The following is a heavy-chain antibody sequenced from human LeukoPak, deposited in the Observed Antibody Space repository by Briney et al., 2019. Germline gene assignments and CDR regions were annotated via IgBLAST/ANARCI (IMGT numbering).Heavy chain of an antibody. CDR1: GFTFSSYG. CDR3: AREKFLAKSRGLDY. CDR2: ISYDGSNK. D-gene: IGHD3-10*01. Sequence: GGSLRLSCAASGFTFSSYGMHWVRQAPGKGLEWVALISYDGSNKYYEDSVKGRFTISRDNSKNTLYLQMNSLRAEDTAVYYCAREKFLAKSRGLDYWGQGTLVTVSS. V-gene: IGHV3-30*03. J-gene: IGHJ4*02.